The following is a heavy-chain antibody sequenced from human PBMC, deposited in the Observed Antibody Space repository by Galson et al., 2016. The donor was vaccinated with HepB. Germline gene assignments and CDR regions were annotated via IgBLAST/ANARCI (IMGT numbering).Heavy chain of an antibody. CDR3: GRSCSWYSSNWFDP. CDR2: ISAYNGNM. V-gene: IGHV1-18*01. CDR1: GYTFNIYG. Sequence: SVKVSCKASGYTFNIYGINWMRQAPGQRPEWMGWISAYNGNMTYAQKFQGRVTMTTDKSPSTAYMELRSLRSDDTAVYYCGRSCSWYSSNWFDPWGQGSLVTVSS. D-gene: IGHD6-13*01. J-gene: IGHJ5*02.